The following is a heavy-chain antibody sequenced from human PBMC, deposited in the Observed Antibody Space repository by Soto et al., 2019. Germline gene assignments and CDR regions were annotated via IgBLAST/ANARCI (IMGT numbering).Heavy chain of an antibody. CDR2: IDSSGST. CDR3: ARQKVYDSGFDH. J-gene: IGHJ4*02. V-gene: IGHV4-30-4*01. D-gene: IGHD5-12*01. Sequence: QVQLQESGPGLVKPSQTLSLTCTVSGASLSSGDVYWTWIRQSPEKGLEWIGYIDSSGSTHYNPSLKTRVTILVDPSKNHFSLTLTSVTAADTAEYYCARQKVYDSGFDHWGQGLVVTVSP. CDR1: GASLSSGDVY.